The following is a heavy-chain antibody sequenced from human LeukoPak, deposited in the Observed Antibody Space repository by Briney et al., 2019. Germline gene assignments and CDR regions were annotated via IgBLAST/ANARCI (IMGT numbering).Heavy chain of an antibody. Sequence: GRSLRLSCAASGCTFSRYGMHWVRQAPGKGLEWVATISYDGSDKWYGDSVKGRFTISRDNSQNSLYLQMNSLRAEDTAVYYCAKDGLSGSAQRYYFDYWGQGTLVTVSS. V-gene: IGHV3-30*18. CDR1: GCTFSRYG. D-gene: IGHD3-22*01. CDR3: AKDGLSGSAQRYYFDY. J-gene: IGHJ4*02. CDR2: ISYDGSDK.